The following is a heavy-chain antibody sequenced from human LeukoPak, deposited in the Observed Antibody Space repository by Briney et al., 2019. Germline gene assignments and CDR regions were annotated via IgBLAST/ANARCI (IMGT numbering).Heavy chain of an antibody. V-gene: IGHV3-74*01. CDR2: INTDGSST. D-gene: IGHD3-3*01. Sequence: GGSLRLSCAASGFTFSSYWMHWVRQAPGKGLVWVSRINTDGSSTSYADSVKGRFTISRDNAKNTLYLQMNSLRAEDTVVYYCAREGTIFGVVTAYYYYYMDVWGKGTTVTVSS. CDR1: GFTFSSYW. CDR3: AREGTIFGVVTAYYYYYMDV. J-gene: IGHJ6*03.